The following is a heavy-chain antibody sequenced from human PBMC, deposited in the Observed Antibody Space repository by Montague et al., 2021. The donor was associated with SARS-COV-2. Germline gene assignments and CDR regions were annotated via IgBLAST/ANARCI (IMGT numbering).Heavy chain of an antibody. CDR2: IYSGGST. CDR1: GFPVSSNY. CDR3: AGVMVPPLY. V-gene: IGHV3-66*01. J-gene: IGHJ4*02. D-gene: IGHD2/OR15-2a*01. Sequence: FLSLSCAASGFPVSSNYMSWVRQAPGKGLEWVSVIYSGGSTCYADSVKGRFTISRDNSKNTLYLQMNSLRAEDTAVYYCAGVMVPPLYWGQGTLVTVSS.